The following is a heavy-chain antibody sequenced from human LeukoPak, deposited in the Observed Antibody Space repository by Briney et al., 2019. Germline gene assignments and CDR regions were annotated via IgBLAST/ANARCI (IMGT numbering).Heavy chain of an antibody. CDR2: ISAYNGNT. CDR1: GYTFTSYG. J-gene: IGHJ4*02. Sequence: ASVKVSCKASGYTFTSYGISWVRQAPGQGLEWMGWISAYNGNTNYAQKLQGRVTITTDESTSTAYMELSSLRSEDTAVYYCARDGNHYGSGSSHFDYWGQGTLVTVSS. V-gene: IGHV1-18*01. CDR3: ARDGNHYGSGSSHFDY. D-gene: IGHD3-10*01.